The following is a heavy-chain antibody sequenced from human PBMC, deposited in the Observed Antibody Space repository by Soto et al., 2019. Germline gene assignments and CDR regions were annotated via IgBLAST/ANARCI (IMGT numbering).Heavy chain of an antibody. J-gene: IGHJ6*02. Sequence: SVKVSCKASGGTFSSYAISWVRQAPGQGLEWMGGIIPIFGTANYAQKFQGRVTITADKSTSTAYMELSSLRSEDTAVYYCARDLNDHCRSTGCQTYYYYYYGMDVWGQGTTVTVSS. CDR3: ARDLNDHCRSTGCQTYYYYYYGMDV. D-gene: IGHD2-2*01. CDR2: IIPIFGTA. V-gene: IGHV1-69*06. CDR1: GGTFSSYA.